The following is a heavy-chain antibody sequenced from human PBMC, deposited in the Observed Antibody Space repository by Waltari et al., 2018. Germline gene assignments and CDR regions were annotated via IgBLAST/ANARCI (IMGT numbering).Heavy chain of an antibody. D-gene: IGHD5-12*01. J-gene: IGHJ4*02. CDR1: GFTFSSSA. Sequence: EVQLLESGGALVQPGGSVRLSCAASGFTFSSSAIRWVRQGPGKGLEWVSALDNNREGATFYADSVRGRFTISRDNSKNTLYLQMNSLRIEDTAVYYCAKVEWGGYSGYVGDCWGQGTLVTVSS. V-gene: IGHV3-23*01. CDR2: DNNREGAT. CDR3: AKVEWGGYSGYVGDC.